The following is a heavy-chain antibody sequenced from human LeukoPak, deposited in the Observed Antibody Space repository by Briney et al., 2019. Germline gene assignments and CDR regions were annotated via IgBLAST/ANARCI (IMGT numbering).Heavy chain of an antibody. Sequence: PSETLSLTCTVSGGSISSHYWSWIRQPPGKGLEWIGYIYYSGSTNYNPSLKSRVTISVDTSKNQFSLKLSSVTAADTAVYYCASDADTTMVTGWFDPWGQGTLVPVSS. CDR1: GGSISSHY. CDR2: IYYSGST. J-gene: IGHJ5*02. D-gene: IGHD5-18*01. V-gene: IGHV4-59*11. CDR3: ASDADTTMVTGWFDP.